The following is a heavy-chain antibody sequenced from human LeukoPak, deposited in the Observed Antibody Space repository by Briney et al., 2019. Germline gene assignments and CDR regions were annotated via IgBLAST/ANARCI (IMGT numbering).Heavy chain of an antibody. CDR3: ARGTYYYDSSGYPFQH. CDR1: GGTFSSHA. Sequence: SVKVSCKASGGTFSSHAISWVRQAPGQGLEWMGGIIPIFGTANYAQKFQGRVTITADKSTSTAYMELSSLRSEDTAVYYCARGTYYYDSSGYPFQHWGQGTLVTVSS. CDR2: IIPIFGTA. V-gene: IGHV1-69*06. D-gene: IGHD3-22*01. J-gene: IGHJ1*01.